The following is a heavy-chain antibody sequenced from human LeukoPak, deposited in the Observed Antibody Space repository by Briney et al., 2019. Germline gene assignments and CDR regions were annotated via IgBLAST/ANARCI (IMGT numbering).Heavy chain of an antibody. CDR1: GGTFSSYT. CDR2: INPSGGST. J-gene: IGHJ4*02. Sequence: ASVKVSCKASGGTFSSYTISWVRQAPGQGLECMGIINPSGGSTSYAQKFQGRVTMTRDTSTSTVYMELSSLRSEDTAVYYCAANRIAAAGLYWGQGTLVTVSS. D-gene: IGHD6-13*01. V-gene: IGHV1-46*01. CDR3: AANRIAAAGLY.